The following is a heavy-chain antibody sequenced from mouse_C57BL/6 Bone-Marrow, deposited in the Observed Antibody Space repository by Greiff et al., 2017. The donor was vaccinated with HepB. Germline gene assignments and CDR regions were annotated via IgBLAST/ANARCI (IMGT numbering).Heavy chain of an antibody. D-gene: IGHD4-1*01. CDR3: AIPWDGAWFAY. CDR2: IHPSDSDT. J-gene: IGHJ3*01. V-gene: IGHV1-74*01. CDR1: GYTFTSYW. Sequence: QVHVKQPGAELVKPGASVKVSCKASGYTFTSYWMHWVKQRPGQGLEWIGRIHPSDSDTNYNQKFKGKATLTVDKSSSTAYMQLSSLTSEDSAVYYCAIPWDGAWFAYWGQGTLVTVSA.